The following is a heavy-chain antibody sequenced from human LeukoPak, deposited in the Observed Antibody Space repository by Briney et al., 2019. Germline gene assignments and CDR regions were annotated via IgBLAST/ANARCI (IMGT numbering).Heavy chain of an antibody. V-gene: IGHV4-59*01. Sequence: PSETLSLTCTVSGGSISSSHWSWIRQPPGKGLEWIGYIYYSGSTNYNPSLKSRVTISVDTSNNQFSLKLSSVTAADTAVYYCARVGSSSSFGYWGQGTLVTVSS. J-gene: IGHJ4*02. CDR1: GGSISSSH. CDR2: IYYSGST. CDR3: ARVGSSSSFGY. D-gene: IGHD6-6*01.